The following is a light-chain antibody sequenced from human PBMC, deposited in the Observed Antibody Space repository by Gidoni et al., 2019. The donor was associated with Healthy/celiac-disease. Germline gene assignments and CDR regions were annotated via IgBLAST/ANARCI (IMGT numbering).Light chain of an antibody. V-gene: IGKV4-1*01. CDR3: QQYYSTPWT. J-gene: IGKJ1*01. Sequence: DIVMTQSPDSLAVSLGERATINCKSSQSVLYSSNNKNYLAWYQQKPGQPPKLLIYWASTRESGVPDRFSGSGSGTDFPLTISSLQAEDLAVYDCQQYYSTPWTFGQGTKVEIK. CDR1: QSVLYSSNNKNY. CDR2: WAS.